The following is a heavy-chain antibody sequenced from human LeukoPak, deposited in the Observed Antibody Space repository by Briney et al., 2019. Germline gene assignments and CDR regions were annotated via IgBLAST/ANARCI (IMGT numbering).Heavy chain of an antibody. V-gene: IGHV4-39*01. CDR2: IFYSGTT. D-gene: IGHD2-15*01. CDR1: GGSISSSSYY. Sequence: SETLSLTCTVSGGSISSSSYYWGWIRQPPGKGLEWIGNIFYSGTTYYNPSLMSRVTISADTSKNQFSLKMRSVTAADTAVYYCARVLRGGTYYFDYWGQGTLVTVSS. CDR3: ARVLRGGTYYFDY. J-gene: IGHJ4*02.